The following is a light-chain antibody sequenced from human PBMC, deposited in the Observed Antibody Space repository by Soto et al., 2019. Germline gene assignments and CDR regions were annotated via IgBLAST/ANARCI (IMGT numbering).Light chain of an antibody. CDR3: QQGYSWPNT. Sequence: TQVPLSPSSLLLSLGERASLSCMASQSVDSYLDWYPQTPGQAPRLLIFGASSRATGIPARFTGSGSGTDFTLTISSLEPEDFAVYFIQQGYSWPNTFGQGTRLDIK. V-gene: IGKV3-11*01. CDR1: QSVDSY. CDR2: GAS. J-gene: IGKJ5*01.